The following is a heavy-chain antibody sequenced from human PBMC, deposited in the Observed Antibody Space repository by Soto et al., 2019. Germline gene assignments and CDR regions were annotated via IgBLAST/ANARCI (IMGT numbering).Heavy chain of an antibody. CDR3: ARGAEMAKIPGWFDP. J-gene: IGHJ5*02. V-gene: IGHV1-69*13. D-gene: IGHD5-12*01. CDR1: GGTFSSYA. CDR2: IIPIFGTA. Sequence: SVKVSCKASGGTFSSYAISWVRQAPGQGLEWMGGIIPIFGTANYAQKFQGRVTITADESTSTAYMELSSLRSEDTAVYYCARGAEMAKIPGWFDPWGQGTLVTVSS.